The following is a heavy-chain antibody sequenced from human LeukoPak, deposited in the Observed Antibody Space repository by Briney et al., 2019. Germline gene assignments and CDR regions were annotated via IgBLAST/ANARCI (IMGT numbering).Heavy chain of an antibody. CDR2: INIKSGGT. CDR3: ARDEGWNDVNYFDC. Sequence: GASVKVSCKASGYTFTAYYMHWVRQAPGQGLEWMGWINIKSGGTHYAQKFRGRVTMTRDTSISTAYMELSRLRNDVTAVYYCARDEGWNDVNYFDCWGQGTLVTVSS. CDR1: GYTFTAYY. D-gene: IGHD1-1*01. J-gene: IGHJ4*02. V-gene: IGHV1-2*02.